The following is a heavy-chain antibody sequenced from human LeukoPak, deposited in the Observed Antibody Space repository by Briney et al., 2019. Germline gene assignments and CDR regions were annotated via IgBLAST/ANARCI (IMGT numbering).Heavy chain of an antibody. CDR3: ARLRQHQLLENNWFDP. CDR2: IIPIFGTA. J-gene: IGHJ5*02. V-gene: IGHV1-69*05. CDR1: GGTFSSYA. Sequence: ASVKVSXKASGGTFSSYAISWVRQAPGQGLEWMGGIIPIFGTANYAQKLQGRVTMTTDTSTSTAYMELKSLRSDDTAVYYCARLRQHQLLENNWFDPWGQRTLVTVSS. D-gene: IGHD2-2*01.